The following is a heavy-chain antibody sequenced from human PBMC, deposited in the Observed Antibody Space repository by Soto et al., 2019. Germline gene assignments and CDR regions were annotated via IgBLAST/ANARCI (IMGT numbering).Heavy chain of an antibody. J-gene: IGHJ4*02. CDR1: GFTFSNYW. CDR2: IDHDGPT. V-gene: IGHV3-74*01. CDR3: VRDSHGDY. Sequence: EVQLVESGGGLVQPGGSLRLSCAGSGFTFSNYWMHWVSQAPGKGLEWVSRIDHDGPTDYADSVRGRFTISRDNAENTLYLQMNSLRPEDTAVYYCVRDSHGDYWGQGTLVPVSS.